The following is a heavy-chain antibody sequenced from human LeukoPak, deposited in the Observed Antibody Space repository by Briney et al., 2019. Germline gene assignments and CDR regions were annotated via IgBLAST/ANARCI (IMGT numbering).Heavy chain of an antibody. J-gene: IGHJ4*02. V-gene: IGHV4-4*07. CDR3: AHGGNSGSYSEN. Sequence: PSETLFLTCTVSGGSISNHYWSWIRQPAGKALEWVGRIYSSGSTDYNPSLKSRVTMSVDTSKSQFSLNLSSVTAADTAVYYCAHGGNSGSYSENWGQGIPVFVSS. D-gene: IGHD1-26*01. CDR2: IYSSGST. CDR1: GGSISNHY.